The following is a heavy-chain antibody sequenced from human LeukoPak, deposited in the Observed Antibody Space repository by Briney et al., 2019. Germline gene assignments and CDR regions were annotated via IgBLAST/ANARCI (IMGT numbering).Heavy chain of an antibody. CDR3: ARDKATGNYYYYMDV. CDR1: GGSISSSIYY. Sequence: KPSGTLSLTCIVSGGSISSSIYYWAWVRQPPGRGLEWIGTVFYNGATQYSPSLRSRVTISIDTSTNQFSLKLTSVTAADTALYYCARDKATGNYYYYMDVWGKGTTVTVSS. D-gene: IGHD5-12*01. J-gene: IGHJ6*03. V-gene: IGHV4-39*07. CDR2: VFYNGAT.